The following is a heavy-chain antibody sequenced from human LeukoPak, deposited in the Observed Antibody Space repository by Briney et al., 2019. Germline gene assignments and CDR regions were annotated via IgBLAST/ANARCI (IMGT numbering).Heavy chain of an antibody. J-gene: IGHJ4*02. CDR2: IKQDGSEK. D-gene: IGHD6-13*01. CDR3: AKDRRQQLAPEDY. CDR1: GFTFSSYW. Sequence: GGSLRLSCAASGFTFSSYWMSWVRQAPGKGLEWVANIKQDGSEKYYVDSVKGRFTISRDNSKNTLYLQMNSLRAEDTAVYYCAKDRRQQLAPEDYWGQGTLVTVSS. V-gene: IGHV3-7*01.